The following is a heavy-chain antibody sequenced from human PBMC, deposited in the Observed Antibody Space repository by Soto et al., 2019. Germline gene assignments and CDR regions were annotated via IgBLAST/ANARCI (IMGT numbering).Heavy chain of an antibody. CDR3: ARHGGDSYGWVSS. CDR2: IYYSGST. V-gene: IGHV4-39*01. CDR1: GDSISSSTYH. Sequence: SETLSLTCTVSGDSISSSTYHWGWIRQPPGKGLEWIGSIYYSGSTYYNPSLKSRVTISVDMSKNQFSLNLSSVTAADTAVYDCARHGGDSYGWVSSWGQGNLVTVSS. J-gene: IGHJ4*02. D-gene: IGHD5-18*01.